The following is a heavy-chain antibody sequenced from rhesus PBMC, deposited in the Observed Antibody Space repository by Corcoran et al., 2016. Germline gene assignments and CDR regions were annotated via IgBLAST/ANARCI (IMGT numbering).Heavy chain of an antibody. V-gene: IGHV1-111*02. CDR3: ATGGPGSYLDY. D-gene: IGHD1-44*02. CDR2: VDPEDGEA. CDR1: GYTFPDSH. Sequence: EVQLVQSGAEVKKPGASGKISCKASGYTFPDSHLHWVRQAPGKGLDWMGRVDPEDGEAIHAQKFQDRVTITADTSTDTAYMELSSLRSEDTTVYYCATGGPGSYLDYWGQGVLVTVSS. J-gene: IGHJ4*01.